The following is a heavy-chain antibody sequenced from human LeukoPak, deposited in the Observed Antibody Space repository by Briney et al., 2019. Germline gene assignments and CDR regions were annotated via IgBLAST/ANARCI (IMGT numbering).Heavy chain of an antibody. Sequence: ASLKVSCKGSGYTFTGYYIPRVRQGPGQRLGLIGWINPNSGGTNYAQKFQGRVTMTRDTSISTAYMELSRLRSDDTAVYYCARDRYNVVVPAATWGQGTMVTVSS. CDR3: ARDRYNVVVPAAT. CDR2: INPNSGGT. J-gene: IGHJ3*01. CDR1: GYTFTGYY. D-gene: IGHD2-2*01. V-gene: IGHV1-2*02.